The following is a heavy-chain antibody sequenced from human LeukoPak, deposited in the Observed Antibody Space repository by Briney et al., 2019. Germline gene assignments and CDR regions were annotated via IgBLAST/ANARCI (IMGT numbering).Heavy chain of an antibody. D-gene: IGHD6-13*01. V-gene: IGHV4-59*12. CDR1: GGFNTHYY. CDR2: IYHSGST. CDR3: ARVRIAAALSRGAFDI. J-gene: IGHJ3*02. Sequence: SETLSLTCSVSGGFNTHYYWSWIRQPPGKGLEWIGYIYHSGSTNYNPSLKSRVTISVDKSKNQFSLKLSSVTAADTAVYYCARVRIAAALSRGAFDIWGQGTMVTVSS.